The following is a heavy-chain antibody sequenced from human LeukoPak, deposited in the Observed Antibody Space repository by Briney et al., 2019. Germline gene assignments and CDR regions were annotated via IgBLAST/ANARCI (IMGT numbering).Heavy chain of an antibody. CDR3: AIWPTVSNHYFDY. D-gene: IGHD4-17*01. Sequence: SVKVSCKASGGTFSSYAISWVRQAPGQGLEWMGGIIPIFGTANYAQMFQGRVTITADEPTSTAYMELSSLRSEDTAVYYCAIWPTVSNHYFDYWGQGTLVTVSS. CDR2: IIPIFGTA. V-gene: IGHV1-69*13. J-gene: IGHJ4*02. CDR1: GGTFSSYA.